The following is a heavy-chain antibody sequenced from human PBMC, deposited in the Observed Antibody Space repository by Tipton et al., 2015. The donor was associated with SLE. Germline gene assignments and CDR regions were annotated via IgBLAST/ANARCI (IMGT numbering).Heavy chain of an antibody. D-gene: IGHD7-27*01. CDR3: ARGAGDDYYYYYMDV. CDR2: IYTSGST. Sequence: LRLSCTVSGGSISSYYWSWIRQPPGKGLEWIGYIYTSGSTNYNPSLKSRVTISVDTSKNQFSLKLSSVTAADTAVYYCARGAGDDYYYYYMDVWGKGTTVTVSS. V-gene: IGHV4-4*08. J-gene: IGHJ6*03. CDR1: GGSISSYY.